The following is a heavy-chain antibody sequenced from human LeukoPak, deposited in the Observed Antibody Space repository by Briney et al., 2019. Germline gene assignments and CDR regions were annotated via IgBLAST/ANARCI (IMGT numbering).Heavy chain of an antibody. D-gene: IGHD4-17*01. V-gene: IGHV4-59*08. CDR3: ARGGNYGDYDGYFDY. Sequence: SETLSLTCTVSGGSISSYYWSWIRQPPGKGLEWIGYIYYSGSTNYNPSLRSRVTISVDTSKNQFSLKLSSVTAADTAVYYCARGGNYGDYDGYFDYWGQGTLVTVS. CDR1: GGSISSYY. CDR2: IYYSGST. J-gene: IGHJ4*02.